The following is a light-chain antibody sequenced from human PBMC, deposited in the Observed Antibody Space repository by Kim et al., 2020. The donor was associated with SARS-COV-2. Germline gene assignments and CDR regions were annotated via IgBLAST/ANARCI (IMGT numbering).Light chain of an antibody. CDR3: QQYSTSPLT. Sequence: SPGESATLSCRASQSVSSNYLAWYQQKSGLAPRLLIYGASSRATGIPDRFSGTGSGTDFTLTISRVEPEDCAVYYCQQYSTSPLTFGGGTKVDIK. CDR2: GAS. V-gene: IGKV3-20*01. J-gene: IGKJ4*01. CDR1: QSVSSNY.